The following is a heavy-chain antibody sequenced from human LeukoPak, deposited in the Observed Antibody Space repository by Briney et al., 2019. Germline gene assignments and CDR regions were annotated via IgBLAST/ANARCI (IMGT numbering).Heavy chain of an antibody. J-gene: IGHJ4*02. CDR3: ARDHGYDSSGYYYPHFDY. V-gene: IGHV4-31*03. D-gene: IGHD3-22*01. Sequence: PSETLSLTCTVSGGSISSGGYYWSWIRQHPGKGLEWIGYIYYSGSTYYNPSLKSRVTISVDTSKNQFSLKLSSVTAADTAVYYCARDHGYDSSGYYYPHFDYWGQGTLVTVSS. CDR2: IYYSGST. CDR1: GGSISSGGYY.